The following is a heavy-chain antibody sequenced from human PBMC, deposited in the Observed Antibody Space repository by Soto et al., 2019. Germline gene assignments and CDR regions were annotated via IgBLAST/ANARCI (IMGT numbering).Heavy chain of an antibody. V-gene: IGHV3-23*01. CDR3: AKDFGHYEILTVYPTFAH. CDR2: ISGRGGRT. Sequence: GGSLRLSCTASGFTFSNYAMRWVRQAPDKGLEWVAAISGRGGRTYYADSVKGRFTISRDNSKNMLCLQMNSLRAEDTALYYCAKDFGHYEILTVYPTFAHWGQGSLVTVSS. CDR1: GFTFSNYA. D-gene: IGHD3-9*01. J-gene: IGHJ4*02.